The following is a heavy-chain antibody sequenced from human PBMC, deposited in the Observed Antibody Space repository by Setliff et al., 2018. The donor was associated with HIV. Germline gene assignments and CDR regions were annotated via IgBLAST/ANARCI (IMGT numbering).Heavy chain of an antibody. Sequence: SETLSLTCTVTGGSISSGGYSWSWIRQPPGKGLEWIGYIYHSGSAIYNPSLNSRVIISADRSKNQFSLKLSSVTAADTAVYYCARSPNRVSGTVGYFQRWGQGTLVTVSS. J-gene: IGHJ1*01. CDR1: GGSISSGGYS. CDR3: ARSPNRVSGTVGYFQR. V-gene: IGHV4-30-2*01. D-gene: IGHD1-26*01. CDR2: IYHSGSA.